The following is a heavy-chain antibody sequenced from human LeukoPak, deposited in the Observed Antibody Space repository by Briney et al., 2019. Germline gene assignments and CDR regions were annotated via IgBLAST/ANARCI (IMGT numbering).Heavy chain of an antibody. D-gene: IGHD3-22*01. CDR2: INPNSGGT. Sequence: ASVKVSCKASGYIFTNYYMHWVRQAPGLGLEWMGWINPNSGGTNYAQKFQGRVTMTRDTSTGTVYMELSSLRSEDTAVYYCARDMSLHDSSGYYFPDAFDIWGQGTMVTVSS. J-gene: IGHJ3*02. CDR3: ARDMSLHDSSGYYFPDAFDI. CDR1: GYIFTNYY. V-gene: IGHV1-2*02.